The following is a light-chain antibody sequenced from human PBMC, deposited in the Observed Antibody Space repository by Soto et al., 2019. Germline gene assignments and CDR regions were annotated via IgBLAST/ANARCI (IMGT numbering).Light chain of an antibody. V-gene: IGKV1-17*01. J-gene: IGKJ4*01. CDR1: QGIRDD. Sequence: LMIQTPSPLSASVGAGVSITCRASQGIRDDLGWYQQKPGKAPTRLIYAVSSLQNGVPSRFSGTGSGTEFTLTISSLQPEDFATYYCLQHNTYPLSFGGGTNVDIK. CDR3: LQHNTYPLS. CDR2: AVS.